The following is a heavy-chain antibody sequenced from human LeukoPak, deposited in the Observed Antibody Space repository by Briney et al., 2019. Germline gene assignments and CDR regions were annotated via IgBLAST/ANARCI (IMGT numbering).Heavy chain of an antibody. CDR3: ARDYGDWDY. CDR1: GFTFSSYS. Sequence: GGSLRLSCAASGFTFSSYSTNWARQAPGKGLEWVSSISSSGSYIYYADSVRGRFTISRDNAKNSLYLQMNSLRAEDTAVYYCARDYGDWDYWGQGTLVTVSS. J-gene: IGHJ4*02. CDR2: ISSSGSYI. V-gene: IGHV3-21*01. D-gene: IGHD4-17*01.